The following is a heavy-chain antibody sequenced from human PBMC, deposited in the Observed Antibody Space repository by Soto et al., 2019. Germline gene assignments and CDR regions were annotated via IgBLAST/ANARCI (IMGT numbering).Heavy chain of an antibody. D-gene: IGHD3-10*01. CDR1: HYTFTSYG. CDR3: EKNSHYYTSARVDY. J-gene: IGHJ4*02. V-gene: IGHV1-18*03. CDR2: ISSQNGNT. Sequence: QPQLVQSGPEVKKPGASVKVSCKASHYTFTSYGASWVRQAPGQGLEWMGWISSQNGNTVYAQNFQGRVTLATDTSPRPVVVELRNLQYEDMALYYCEKNSHYYTSARVDYWGQGTLVTVSS.